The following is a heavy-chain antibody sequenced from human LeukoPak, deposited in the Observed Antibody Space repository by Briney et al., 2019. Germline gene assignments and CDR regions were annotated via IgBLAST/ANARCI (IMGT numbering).Heavy chain of an antibody. V-gene: IGHV3-21*01. Sequence: PGGSLRLSCAPSGFTFSSYSMNWFRQAPGKGLEWVSSISSSSDYIYYADSVKGRFTISRDNAKNSLYLLMNSLRAEDTAVYYCARVKHFDWLSQVWGQGTLVTVSS. CDR1: GFTFSSYS. CDR2: ISSSSDYI. D-gene: IGHD3-9*01. CDR3: ARVKHFDWLSQV. J-gene: IGHJ4*02.